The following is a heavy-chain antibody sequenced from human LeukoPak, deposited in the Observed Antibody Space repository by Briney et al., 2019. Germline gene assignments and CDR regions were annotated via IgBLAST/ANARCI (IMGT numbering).Heavy chain of an antibody. V-gene: IGHV4-4*02. CDR2: VHLDGRT. Sequence: PSETLSLTCAVSGGSISSHSWWSWVRQPPGKGLEWIGEVHLDGRTNYNPSLKSRLIMSVDLPENHISLKLTSVTAADAAVYYCAREGGFYRPLDYSGQGTLVTVSS. CDR3: AREGGFYRPLDY. CDR1: GGSISSHSW. J-gene: IGHJ4*02. D-gene: IGHD3-3*01.